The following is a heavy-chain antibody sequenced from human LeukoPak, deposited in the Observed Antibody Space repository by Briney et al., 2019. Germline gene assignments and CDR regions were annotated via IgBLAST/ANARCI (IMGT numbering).Heavy chain of an antibody. D-gene: IGHD3-9*01. V-gene: IGHV4-30-4*08. CDR3: ARLQYYDILTGFLFDY. J-gene: IGHJ4*02. CDR2: IYYSGST. CDR1: GGSISSGDYY. Sequence: SQTLSLTCTVSGGSISSGDYYWSWIRQPPGKGLEWIGYIYYSGSTYYNPSLKSRVTISVDTSKNQFSLKLSSVTAADTAVYYCARLQYYDILTGFLFDYWGQGTLVTVSS.